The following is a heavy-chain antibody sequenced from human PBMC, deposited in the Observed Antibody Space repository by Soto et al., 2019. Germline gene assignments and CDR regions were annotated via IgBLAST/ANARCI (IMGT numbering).Heavy chain of an antibody. D-gene: IGHD3-10*01. CDR1: GFTFDDYG. J-gene: IGHJ6*03. Sequence: PGGSLRLSCAASGFTFDDYGMSWVRQAPGKGLEWVSGINWNGGSTGYADSVKGRFTISRDNAKNSLYLQMNSLRAEDTALYHCARAGEGVDYYYYYMDVWGKGTTVTVSS. CDR2: INWNGGST. CDR3: ARAGEGVDYYYYYMDV. V-gene: IGHV3-20*01.